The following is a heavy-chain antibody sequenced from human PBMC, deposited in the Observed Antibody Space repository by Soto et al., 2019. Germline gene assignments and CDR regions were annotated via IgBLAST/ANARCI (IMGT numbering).Heavy chain of an antibody. V-gene: IGHV3-30*03. J-gene: IGHJ4*02. D-gene: IGHD3-10*01. Sequence: QVQLVESGGGVVQPGRSLRLSCAASGFPFTSYGMHWVREGPDKGLEWVAIISYDGSDKYYADSVKGRFTISRDNAKNSLYLQMNSLRPEDTALYDCVGGQYYFYYRGQGTLVIVSS. CDR3: VGGQYYFYY. CDR1: GFPFTSYG. CDR2: ISYDGSDK.